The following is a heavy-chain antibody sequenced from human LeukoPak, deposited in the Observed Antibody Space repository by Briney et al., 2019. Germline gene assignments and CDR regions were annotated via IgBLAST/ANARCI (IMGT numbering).Heavy chain of an antibody. V-gene: IGHV1-2*02. Sequence: GASVKVSCKASGYTFTGYYMHWVRQAPGQGLEWMGWINPNSGGINYAQKFQGRVTMTRDTSISTAYMELSRLRSDDTAVYYCARARVAAAPYTWFDPWGQGTLVTVSS. D-gene: IGHD6-13*01. CDR1: GYTFTGYY. J-gene: IGHJ5*02. CDR2: INPNSGGI. CDR3: ARARVAAAPYTWFDP.